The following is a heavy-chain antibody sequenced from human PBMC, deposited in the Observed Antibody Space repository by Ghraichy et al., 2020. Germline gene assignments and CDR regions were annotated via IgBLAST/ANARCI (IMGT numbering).Heavy chain of an antibody. CDR3: ASGYCSSTSCYGAQYYYYYGMDV. D-gene: IGHD2-2*03. J-gene: IGHJ6*02. V-gene: IGHV1-69*13. CDR2: IIPIFGTA. Sequence: SVKVSCKASGGTFSSYAISWVRQAPGQGLEWMGGIIPIFGTANYAQKFQGRVTITADESTSTAYMELSSLRSEDTAVYYCASGYCSSTSCYGAQYYYYYGMDVWGQGTTVTVSS. CDR1: GGTFSSYA.